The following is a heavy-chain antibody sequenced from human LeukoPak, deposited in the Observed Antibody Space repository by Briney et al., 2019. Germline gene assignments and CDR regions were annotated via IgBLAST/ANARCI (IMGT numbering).Heavy chain of an antibody. Sequence: PSETLSLTCTVSGGSLGSSSYYWGWIRQPPGKGLEWIGSIYYSGSTYYKPSLKSRVTITVDTSKNQFSLKLSSVTAADMAVYYCARNYLRGNDAFDFWGQGTMVTVSS. D-gene: IGHD1-7*01. J-gene: IGHJ3*01. CDR3: ARNYLRGNDAFDF. CDR1: GGSLGSSSYY. V-gene: IGHV4-39*01. CDR2: IYYSGST.